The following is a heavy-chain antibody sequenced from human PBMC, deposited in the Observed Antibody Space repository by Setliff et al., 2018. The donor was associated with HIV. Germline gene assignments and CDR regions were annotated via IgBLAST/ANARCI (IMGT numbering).Heavy chain of an antibody. Sequence: GGSLRLSCAASGFTFDDYAMYWVRQGPGKGLEWVSLINWDGSRTFYADSVRGRFTTSRDNNKNFLYLEMNSLRADDTALYFCAKSTGSVLGTYYFDNWGQGTLVTVPQ. V-gene: IGHV3-43D*04. D-gene: IGHD3-10*01. J-gene: IGHJ4*02. CDR1: GFTFDDYA. CDR3: AKSTGSVLGTYYFDN. CDR2: INWDGSRT.